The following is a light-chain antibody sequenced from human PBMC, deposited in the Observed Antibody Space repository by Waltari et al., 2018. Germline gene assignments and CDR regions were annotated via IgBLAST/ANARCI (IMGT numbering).Light chain of an antibody. CDR1: QSLLYTSNNKNY. V-gene: IGKV4-1*01. J-gene: IGKJ1*01. CDR3: LQYLHTPRT. CDR2: WDS. Sequence: DVVMTQSPDSLAVSLGERATINCKSSQSLLYTSNNKNYLAWYQQKPGQPPKILIYWDSIRESGVPDRFSVSVSVTDFTLTISGLQAEDVASYFCLQYLHTPRTFGQGTKVEIK.